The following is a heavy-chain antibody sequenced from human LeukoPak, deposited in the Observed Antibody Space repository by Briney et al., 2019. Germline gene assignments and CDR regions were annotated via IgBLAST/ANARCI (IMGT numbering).Heavy chain of an antibody. CDR2: TYSGDST. J-gene: IGHJ4*02. V-gene: IGHV3-53*01. D-gene: IGHD3-10*01. CDR3: AKDQGLLWFGELN. Sequence: GSLRLSCAASGFTVSSNYMSWVRQAPGKGLEWVSITYSGDSTYYADSVRGRFTISRDNSKNTLYLQMNSLRAEDTAVYYCAKDQGLLWFGELNLGQGTLVTVSS. CDR1: GFTVSSNY.